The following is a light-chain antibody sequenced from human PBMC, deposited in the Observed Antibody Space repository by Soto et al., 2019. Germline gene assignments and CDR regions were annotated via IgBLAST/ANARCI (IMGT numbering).Light chain of an antibody. J-gene: IGKJ2*01. Sequence: DIQMTQSPSTLSASVGDRVTITCRASQSINGWLAWYQQSPGKAPKPLIYKASSLESGVPSRFSGSGSGTEFTLTISSLQPDDFATYYCQQYATSSPYTFGQGTKLEIK. CDR3: QQYATSSPYT. CDR2: KAS. V-gene: IGKV1-5*03. CDR1: QSINGW.